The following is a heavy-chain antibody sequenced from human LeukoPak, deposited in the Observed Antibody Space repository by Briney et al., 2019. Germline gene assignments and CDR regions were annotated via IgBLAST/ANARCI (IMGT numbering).Heavy chain of an antibody. CDR3: ARHLSRGTYPLDY. CDR2: IHNSGAT. D-gene: IGHD1-26*01. CDR1: GASITSYY. J-gene: IGHJ4*02. V-gene: IGHV4-59*08. Sequence: PSETLSLTCYVSGASITSYYWSWFRQSPGNGLEWIAFIHNSGATKSNPSFKSRVTISLDTSKSQFSLRLNSVTAADTAVYHCARHLSRGTYPLDYWGQGSLVTVSP.